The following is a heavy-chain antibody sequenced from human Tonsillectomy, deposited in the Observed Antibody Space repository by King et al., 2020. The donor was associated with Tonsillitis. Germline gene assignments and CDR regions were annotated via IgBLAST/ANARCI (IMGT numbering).Heavy chain of an antibody. V-gene: IGHV3-64*01. J-gene: IGHJ4*02. CDR1: GFTFSSYA. CDR2: ISSNGGST. Sequence: VQLVESGGGLVQPGGSLRLSCAASGFTFSSYAMHWARQVPGKGLEYVSAISSNGGSTYYANSVKGRFTISRDNSKNTLYLQMGSLRAEDMAVYYCARGQPYFDWLLSPLFDYWGQGTLVTVSS. CDR3: ARGQPYFDWLLSPLFDY. D-gene: IGHD3-9*01.